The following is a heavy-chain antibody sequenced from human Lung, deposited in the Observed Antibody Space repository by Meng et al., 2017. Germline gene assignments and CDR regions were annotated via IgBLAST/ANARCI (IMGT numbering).Heavy chain of an antibody. CDR3: ASYGGSFSDY. D-gene: IGHD1-26*01. J-gene: IGHJ4*02. Sequence: QLQLQESGPGLVKPSETLSLTCTVSGGSIGSSSYHWGWIRQPPGKGLEWIGTIYYRGNTYYNPSLKSRVTISVDTSKNQFSLKVRSVTAADTAVYYCASYGGSFSDYWGQGTLVTVSS. V-gene: IGHV4-39*01. CDR1: GGSIGSSSYH. CDR2: IYYRGNT.